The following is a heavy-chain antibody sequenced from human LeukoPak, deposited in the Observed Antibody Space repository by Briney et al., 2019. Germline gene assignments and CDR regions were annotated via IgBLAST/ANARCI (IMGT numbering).Heavy chain of an antibody. V-gene: IGHV3-53*01. D-gene: IGHD6-13*01. CDR3: ARGRGPSSWYY. J-gene: IGHJ4*02. Sequence: PGGSLRLSCAASGFTFSNAWMSWVRQAPGKGLEWVSVIYSGGSTYYADPVKDRFTISRDNSKNTLYLQMNSLRAEDTAVYYCARGRGPSSWYYWGQGTLVTVSS. CDR1: GFTFSNAW. CDR2: IYSGGST.